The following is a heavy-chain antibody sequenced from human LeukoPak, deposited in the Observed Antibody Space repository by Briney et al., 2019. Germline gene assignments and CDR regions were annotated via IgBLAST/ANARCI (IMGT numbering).Heavy chain of an antibody. V-gene: IGHV3-33*08. CDR2: ISHDVTFK. J-gene: IGHJ5*02. Sequence: GGSLRLSCAASGFTFSNYWMSWVRQAPGKGLEWVAVISHDVTFKYYADSVKGRFTISRDNPKNTMFLQMNSLRAEDTAAYYCTRDITDSSGITWFEPWGPGTLVTVSS. CDR3: TRDITDSSGITWFEP. CDR1: GFTFSNYW. D-gene: IGHD3-22*01.